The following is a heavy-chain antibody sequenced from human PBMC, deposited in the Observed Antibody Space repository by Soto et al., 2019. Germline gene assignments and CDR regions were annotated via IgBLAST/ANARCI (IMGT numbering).Heavy chain of an antibody. V-gene: IGHV4-59*01. CDR1: GGSIRRNY. D-gene: IGHD2-21*02. CDR3: ARDLWGYCGTDCYPLDV. CDR2: MYNTGST. J-gene: IGHJ6*02. Sequence: TSETRSLTCTGSGGSIRRNYWSWIRQPPGKGLEWIGYMYNTGSTVYNPPFKSRVTISVDTSKNQFSLKLNSVTAAGTAVYYCARDLWGYCGTDCYPLDVWGQGTTVT.